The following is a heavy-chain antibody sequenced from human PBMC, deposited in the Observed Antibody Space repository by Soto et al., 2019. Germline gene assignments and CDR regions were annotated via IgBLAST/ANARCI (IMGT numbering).Heavy chain of an antibody. CDR1: GGSSSSFY. CDR3: ARGAGMTTVTTFDY. Sequence: ASGTLSLPCTVSGGSSSSFYWGWIPQPPGKGLEWIGYIYYSGSTNYNPSLKSRVTISVDTSKNQFSLKLSSVTAADTAVYYCARGAGMTTVTTFDYWGQGTLVTVSS. CDR2: IYYSGST. V-gene: IGHV4-59*01. D-gene: IGHD4-17*01. J-gene: IGHJ4*02.